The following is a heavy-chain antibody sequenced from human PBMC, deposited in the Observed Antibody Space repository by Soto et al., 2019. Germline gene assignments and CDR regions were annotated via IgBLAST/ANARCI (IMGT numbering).Heavy chain of an antibody. CDR3: ARGGGRYYYAMDV. CDR2: INHSGSP. D-gene: IGHD1-26*01. V-gene: IGHV4-34*01. Sequence: PSETLSLTCAVYGGSFSCYYWIWIRQPPGKGLEWIGKINHSGSPNYNPSLKSRVTISVDTSKNQFSLKLSSVTAADTAVYYCARGGGRYYYAMDVWGQGTTVTVSS. J-gene: IGHJ6*02. CDR1: GGSFSCYY.